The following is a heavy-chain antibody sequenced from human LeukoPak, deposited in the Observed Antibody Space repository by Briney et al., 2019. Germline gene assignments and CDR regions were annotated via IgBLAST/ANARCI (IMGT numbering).Heavy chain of an antibody. CDR3: ARDRGDYDSSGYYDYFDY. J-gene: IGHJ4*02. CDR2: IYYSGST. V-gene: IGHV4-59*01. D-gene: IGHD3-22*01. Sequence: SETLSLTCTVSGGSISSYSWSWIRQPPGKGLERIGYIYYSGSTNYNPSLKSRVTISVDTSKNQFSLKLRSVTAADTAVYYCARDRGDYDSSGYYDYFDYWGQGALVTVSS. CDR1: GGSISSYS.